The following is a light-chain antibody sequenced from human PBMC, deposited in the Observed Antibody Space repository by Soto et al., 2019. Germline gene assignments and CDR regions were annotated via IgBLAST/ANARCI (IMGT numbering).Light chain of an antibody. J-gene: IGLJ1*01. CDR3: ASYAGRDTYV. CDR2: EVT. V-gene: IGLV2-8*01. CDR1: SSDVGGYNY. Sequence: QSVLTQPPSVSAAPGQKVTISCTGTSSDVGGYNYVSWFQQYPGKAPKLIIFEVTKRPSEVPDRFSGSKSGNTASLTVSGLRTEDEADYYCASYAGRDTYVFGTGTKVTVL.